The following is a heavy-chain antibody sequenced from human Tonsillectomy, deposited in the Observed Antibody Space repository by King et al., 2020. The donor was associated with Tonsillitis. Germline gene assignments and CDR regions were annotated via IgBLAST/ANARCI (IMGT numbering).Heavy chain of an antibody. V-gene: IGHV3-15*01. Sequence: VQLVESGGGLVKPGGSLRLSCAASGFTFSNAWMSWVRQAPGKGLEWVGRIKTKTDGGTTDYAAPVKGRFTISRDDSKNTLYLQMNSLKTEDTAVYYCNADSEMTPGMDVWGQGTTVTVSS. CDR2: IKTKTDGGTT. CDR3: NADSEMTPGMDV. J-gene: IGHJ6*02. CDR1: GFTFSNAW. D-gene: IGHD5-24*01.